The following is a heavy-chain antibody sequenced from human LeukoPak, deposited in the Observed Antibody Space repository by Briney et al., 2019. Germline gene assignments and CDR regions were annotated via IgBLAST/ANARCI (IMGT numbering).Heavy chain of an antibody. CDR2: ISSSGSTI. J-gene: IGHJ3*02. CDR1: GFTFSSYE. CDR3: ARENIAVVTAIRDAFDI. V-gene: IGHV3-48*03. Sequence: GGSLRLSCAASGFTFSSYEMNWVRQAPGKGLEWISYISSSGSTIYYADSVKGRFTISRDNAKNSLYLQMNSLRAEDTAVYYCARENIAVVTAIRDAFDIWGQGTMVTVSS. D-gene: IGHD2-21*02.